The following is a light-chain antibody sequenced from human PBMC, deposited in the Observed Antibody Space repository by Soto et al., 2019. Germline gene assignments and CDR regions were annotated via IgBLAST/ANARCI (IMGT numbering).Light chain of an antibody. CDR3: LQHKSYPWT. Sequence: DIVMTKSPDTVSVSPGERSTLSCMASQSVSSNLAWYQQKPGQAPRLLIYGASTRASGIPARFSGSGSGTEFTLTICCLQSEDFATYYCLQHKSYPWTFGQGCKVDFK. J-gene: IGKJ1*01. V-gene: IGKV3-15*01. CDR1: QSVSSN. CDR2: GAS.